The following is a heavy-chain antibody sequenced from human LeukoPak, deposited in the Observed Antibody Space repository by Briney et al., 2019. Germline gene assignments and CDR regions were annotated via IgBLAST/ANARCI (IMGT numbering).Heavy chain of an antibody. CDR2: IYYSGST. CDR1: GGSISSSSYY. D-gene: IGHD3-10*01. J-gene: IGHJ3*02. Sequence: SETLSLTCTVSGGSISSSSYYWGWIRQPPGKGLEWIGSIYYSGSTYYNPSPKSRVTISVDTSKNQFSLKLSSVTAADTAVYYCAGTYYYGSGSYVDIWGQGTMVTVSS. CDR3: AGTYYYGSGSYVDI. V-gene: IGHV4-39*07.